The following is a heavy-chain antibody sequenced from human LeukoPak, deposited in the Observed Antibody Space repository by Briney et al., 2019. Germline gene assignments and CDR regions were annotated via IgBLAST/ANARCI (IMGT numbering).Heavy chain of an antibody. J-gene: IGHJ4*02. CDR2: IFSSSTYI. CDR3: ARDFYDGFALDY. V-gene: IGHV3-21*03. CDR1: GFAFNTYS. Sequence: GESLRLSCAASGFAFNTYSMNWVRQASGKGLEWVSFIFSSSTYIYYTDSVKGRFTISRDNARNSLYLQMDNLRAEDTGVYYCARDFYDGFALDYWGQGTLVTVSS. D-gene: IGHD2/OR15-2a*01.